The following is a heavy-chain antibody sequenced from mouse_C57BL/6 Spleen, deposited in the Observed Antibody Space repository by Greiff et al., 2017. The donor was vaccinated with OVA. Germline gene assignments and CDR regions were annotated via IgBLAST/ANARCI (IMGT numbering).Heavy chain of an antibody. V-gene: IGHV1-76*01. Sequence: VKLMESGAELVRPGASVKLSCKASGYTFTDYYINWVKQRPGQGLEWIARIYPGSGNTYYNEKFKGKATLTAEKSSSTAYMQLSSLTSEDSAVYFCARGYDGYYYYAMDYWGQGTSVTVSS. CDR1: GYTFTDYY. D-gene: IGHD2-3*01. CDR3: ARGYDGYYYYAMDY. CDR2: IYPGSGNT. J-gene: IGHJ4*01.